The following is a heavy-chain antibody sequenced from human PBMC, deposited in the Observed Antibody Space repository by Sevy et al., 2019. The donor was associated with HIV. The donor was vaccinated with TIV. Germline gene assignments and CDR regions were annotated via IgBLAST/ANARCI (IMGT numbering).Heavy chain of an antibody. D-gene: IGHD3-22*01. J-gene: IGHJ4*02. CDR3: AKEDQSGSSGYYGPFDY. CDR1: GFTFSSYA. Sequence: GGSLRLSCAASGFTFSSYAMSWVRQAPGKGVEWVSAISGSGGSTYYADSVKGRFTISRDNSKNTLYLQMNSLRAEDTAVYYCAKEDQSGSSGYYGPFDYWGQGTLVTVSS. CDR2: ISGSGGST. V-gene: IGHV3-23*01.